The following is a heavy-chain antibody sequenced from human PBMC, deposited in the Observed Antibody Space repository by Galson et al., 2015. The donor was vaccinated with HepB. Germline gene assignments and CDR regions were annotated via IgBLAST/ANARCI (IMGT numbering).Heavy chain of an antibody. CDR3: ARGRGWYDWFDP. D-gene: IGHD6-19*01. J-gene: IGHJ5*02. CDR2: IWYDGSNK. Sequence: SLRLSCAASGFTFSSYGMHWVRQAPGKGLEWVAVIWYDGSNKYYADSVKGRFTISRDNSKNTLYLQMNSLRAEDTAVYYCARGRGWYDWFDPWGQGTLVTVSS. V-gene: IGHV3-33*01. CDR1: GFTFSSYG.